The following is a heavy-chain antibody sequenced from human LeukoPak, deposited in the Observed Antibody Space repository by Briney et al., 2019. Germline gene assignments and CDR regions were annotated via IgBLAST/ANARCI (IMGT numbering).Heavy chain of an antibody. J-gene: IGHJ5*02. CDR2: ISDSGGST. Sequence: GGSLRLSCAASGFTFSSYAMSWVRQAPGKGLEWVSTISDSGGSTYYADSLKGRFTISRDNYKSTLYLQMNSLRAEYTAVYYCAKVDYYDSSGKYPNRFDPWGQGTLVTVSS. CDR3: AKVDYYDSSGKYPNRFDP. CDR1: GFTFSSYA. D-gene: IGHD3-22*01. V-gene: IGHV3-23*01.